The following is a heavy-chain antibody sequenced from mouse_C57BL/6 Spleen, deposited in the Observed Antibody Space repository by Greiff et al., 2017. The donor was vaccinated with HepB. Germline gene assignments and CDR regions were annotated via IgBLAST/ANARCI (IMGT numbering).Heavy chain of an antibody. CDR3: ARFSYYYGSSYFDY. D-gene: IGHD1-1*01. CDR2: IYPRDGST. CDR1: GYTFTSYD. V-gene: IGHV1-85*01. J-gene: IGHJ2*01. Sequence: VKLVESGPELVKPGASVKLSCKASGYTFTSYDINWVKQRPGQGLEWIGWIYPRDGSTKYNEKFKGKATLTVDTSSSTAYMELHSLTSEDSAVYFCARFSYYYGSSYFDYWGQGTTLTVSS.